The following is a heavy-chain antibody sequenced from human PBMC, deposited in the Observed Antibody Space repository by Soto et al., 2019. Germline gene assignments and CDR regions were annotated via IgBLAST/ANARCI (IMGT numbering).Heavy chain of an antibody. J-gene: IGHJ6*02. CDR3: QRVVFGVVNRRWCEGV. D-gene: IGHD3-3*01. CDR1: GGSIRSYY. CDR2: IYPSGST. V-gene: IGHV4-4*07. Sequence: LSLTCTGSGGSIRSYYWSWIRQPAGKGLEWIGRIYPSGSTNSNPSPKSRVTMSVYTSKNRFSPRLSSVSAADPAEHYCQRVVFGVVNRRWCEGVWGQGTRVSASS.